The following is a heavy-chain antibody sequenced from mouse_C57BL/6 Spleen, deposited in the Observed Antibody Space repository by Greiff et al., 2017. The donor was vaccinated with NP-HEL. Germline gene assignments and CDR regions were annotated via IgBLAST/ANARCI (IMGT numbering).Heavy chain of an antibody. CDR3: ARYHYGSSSFFDY. V-gene: IGHV1-64*01. J-gene: IGHJ2*01. CDR2: IHPNSGST. Sequence: QVQLKQPGAELVKPGASVKLSCKASGYTFTSYWMHWVKQRPGQGLEWIGMIHPNSGSTNYNEKFKSKATLTVDKSSSTAYMQLSSLTSEDSAVYYCARYHYGSSSFFDYWGQGTTLTVSS. CDR1: GYTFTSYW. D-gene: IGHD1-1*01.